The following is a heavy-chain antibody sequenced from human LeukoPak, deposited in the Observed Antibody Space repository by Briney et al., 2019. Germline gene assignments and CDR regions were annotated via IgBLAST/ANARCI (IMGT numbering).Heavy chain of an antibody. CDR2: IYYSGST. V-gene: IGHV4-61*08. CDR3: AKTVAGYWYFDL. Sequence: SQTLSLTCTVSGGSISSGGYHWSWIRQPPGTALEWIGYIYYSGSTNYNPSLKSRVTISVDTSKNQFSLKLSSVTAADTAVYYCAKTVAGYWYFDLWGRGTLVTVSS. J-gene: IGHJ2*01. CDR1: GGSISSGGYH. D-gene: IGHD6-19*01.